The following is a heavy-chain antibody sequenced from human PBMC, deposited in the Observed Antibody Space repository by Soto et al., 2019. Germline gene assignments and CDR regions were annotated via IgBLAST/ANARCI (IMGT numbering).Heavy chain of an antibody. Sequence: PSETLSLTCTVSGGSISSYYWSWIRQPAGKGLEWIGRIYTSGSTNYNPSLKSRVTMSVDTSKNQFSLKLSSVTAADTAVYYCAINGGNPTRDYYYGMDVWGQGTTVTV. J-gene: IGHJ6*02. V-gene: IGHV4-4*07. CDR2: IYTSGST. CDR3: AINGGNPTRDYYYGMDV. CDR1: GGSISSYY. D-gene: IGHD2-15*01.